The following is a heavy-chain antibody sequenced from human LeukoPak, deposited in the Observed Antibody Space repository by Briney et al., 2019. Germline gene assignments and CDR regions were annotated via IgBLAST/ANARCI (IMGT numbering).Heavy chain of an antibody. V-gene: IGHV4-39*01. CDR2: IYYSGST. CDR3: ARLWFGDPNWSDP. CDR1: GGSISSSSYY. Sequence: PSETLSLTCTVSGGSISSSSYYWGWIRQPPGKGLEWIGSIYYSGSTYYNPSLESRVTISVDTSKNQFSLKLSSVTAADTAVYYCARLWFGDPNWSDPWGQGTLVTVSS. D-gene: IGHD3-10*01. J-gene: IGHJ5*02.